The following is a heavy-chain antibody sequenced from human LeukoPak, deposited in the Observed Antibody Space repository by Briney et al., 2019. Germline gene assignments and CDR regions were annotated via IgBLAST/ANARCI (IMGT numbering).Heavy chain of an antibody. CDR3: ARDLYSRNYHYYYYYGMDV. V-gene: IGHV1-69*13. J-gene: IGHJ6*02. CDR1: GGTFSSYA. CDR2: IIPIFGTA. D-gene: IGHD1-7*01. Sequence: ASVKVSCKASGGTFSSYAISWVRQAPGQGLEWMGGIIPIFGTANYAQKFQGRVTITADESTSTAYMELSSLRSEDTAVYYCARDLYSRNYHYYYYYGMDVWGQGTTVTVSS.